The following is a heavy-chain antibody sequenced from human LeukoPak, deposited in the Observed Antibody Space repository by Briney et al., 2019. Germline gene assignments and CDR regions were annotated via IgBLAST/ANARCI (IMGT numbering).Heavy chain of an antibody. J-gene: IGHJ6*02. CDR2: IYYSGST. CDR1: GGSISSGGYY. V-gene: IGHV4-31*03. Sequence: SETLSLTCTVSGGSISSGGYYWSWIRQHPGKGLEWIGYIYYSGSTYYNPSLKSRVTISVDTSKNQFSLKLSSVTAADTAVYYCARDFAVTTAYYYGVDVWGQGITVTVSS. D-gene: IGHD4-17*01. CDR3: ARDFAVTTAYYYGVDV.